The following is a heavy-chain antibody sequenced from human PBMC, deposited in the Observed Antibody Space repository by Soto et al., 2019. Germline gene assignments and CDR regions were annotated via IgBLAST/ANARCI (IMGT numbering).Heavy chain of an antibody. Sequence: GGSLRLSCAASGFTFSSYSMNWVRQAPGKGLEWVSYISSSSSTIYYADSVKGRFTIFRDNAKTSLYLQMNSLRDEDTAVYYCARESRFLEWLSLNWFDPWGQGT. CDR1: GFTFSSYS. J-gene: IGHJ5*02. D-gene: IGHD3-3*01. CDR3: ARESRFLEWLSLNWFDP. CDR2: ISSSSSTI. V-gene: IGHV3-48*02.